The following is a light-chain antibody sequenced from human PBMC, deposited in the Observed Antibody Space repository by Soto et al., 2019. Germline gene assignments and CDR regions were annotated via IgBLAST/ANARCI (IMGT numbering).Light chain of an antibody. CDR2: RIF. J-gene: IGKJ2*01. Sequence: DIVMTQTPLSSPVVLGQPASISCKSSQSLVHSNGHTYLTWIQQRPGRPPRLLIYRIFNRLFGVPDRFSGSGAGTEFTLKISAVEAEDVGVYYCLQTTAFPHTFGQGTKLEIK. CDR1: QSLVHSNGHTY. CDR3: LQTTAFPHT. V-gene: IGKV2-24*01.